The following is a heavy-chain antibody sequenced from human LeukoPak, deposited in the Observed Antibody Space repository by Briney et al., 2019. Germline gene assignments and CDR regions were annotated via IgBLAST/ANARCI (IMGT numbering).Heavy chain of an antibody. J-gene: IGHJ4*02. CDR3: ARVGSGYSYGFLDY. CDR2: FSHRGGS. D-gene: IGHD5-18*01. CDR1: GYSLSSGFF. V-gene: IGHV4-38-2*02. Sequence: SETLSLTCTVSGYSLSSGFFCDWIRQSPGKGLEWIGSFSHRGGSYHNPSLKSRVTISLDTSKNQFSLKLSSVTAADTAVYYCARVGSGYSYGFLDYWGQGTLVTVSS.